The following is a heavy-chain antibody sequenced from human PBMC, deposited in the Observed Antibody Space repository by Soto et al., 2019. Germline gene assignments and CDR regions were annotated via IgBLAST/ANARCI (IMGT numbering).Heavy chain of an antibody. V-gene: IGHV1-3*01. J-gene: IGHJ5*02. Sequence: ASVKVSCKASGYTFTSYAMHWVRQAPGQRLEWMGWINAGNGNTKYSQKFQGRVTITRDTSASTAYMELSSLRSEDTAVYYCAIYLHYRVRWSPWGSWFDPWGQGTLVTVSS. CDR1: GYTFTSYA. CDR2: INAGNGNT. CDR3: AIYLHYRVRWSPWGSWFDP. D-gene: IGHD3-10*01.